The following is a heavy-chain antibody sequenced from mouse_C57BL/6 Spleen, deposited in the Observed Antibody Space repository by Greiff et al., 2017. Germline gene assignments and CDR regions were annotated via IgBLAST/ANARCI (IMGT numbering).Heavy chain of an antibody. Sequence: QVQLKQSGAELVRPGASVKLSCKASGYTFTDYYINWVKQRPGQGLEWIARIYPGSGNTYYNEKFKGKATLTAEKSSSTAYMQLSSLTSEDSAVYFCARYQLRLRHFDYWGQGTSLTVSS. CDR2: IYPGSGNT. D-gene: IGHD3-2*02. J-gene: IGHJ2*02. CDR3: ARYQLRLRHFDY. CDR1: GYTFTDYY. V-gene: IGHV1-76*01.